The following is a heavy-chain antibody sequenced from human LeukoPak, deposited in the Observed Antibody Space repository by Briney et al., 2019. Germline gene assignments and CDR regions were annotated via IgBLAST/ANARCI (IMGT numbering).Heavy chain of an antibody. CDR2: IYWDDDK. V-gene: IGHV2-5*02. CDR1: GFSLSTSGVG. Sequence: SGPTLVNPTQTLTLTCTFSGFSLSTSGVGVGWIRQPPGKALEWPALIYWDDDKRYSPSLKSRLTITKDTSKNQVVLTMTNMDPVDTATYYCAHRRISGRGSGYSYNWFDPWGQGTLVTVSS. D-gene: IGHD3-22*01. J-gene: IGHJ5*02. CDR3: AHRRISGRGSGYSYNWFDP.